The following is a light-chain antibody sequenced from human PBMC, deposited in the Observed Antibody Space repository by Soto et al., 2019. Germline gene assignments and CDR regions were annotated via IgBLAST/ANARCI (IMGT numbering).Light chain of an antibody. J-gene: IGKJ1*01. Sequence: DIQMTQSPSSLSASVRDRVTITCRSSQGISNYLSWYQQKPGKVPKLLIYAASTLQSGVPSRFSGSGSGTDFTLTISSLQPEDVANYYCQKYDSAPWTFVQGTKVESK. CDR2: AAS. CDR3: QKYDSAPWT. CDR1: QGISNY. V-gene: IGKV1-27*01.